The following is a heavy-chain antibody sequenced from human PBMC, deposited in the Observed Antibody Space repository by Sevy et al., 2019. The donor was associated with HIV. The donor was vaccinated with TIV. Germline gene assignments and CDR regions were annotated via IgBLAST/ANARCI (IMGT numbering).Heavy chain of an antibody. CDR1: GYTFTTYG. D-gene: IGHD4-17*01. J-gene: IGHJ6*03. V-gene: IGHV1-18*01. CDR3: AGHGDSLHDYGDYDQFYYYFQMDV. Sequence: ASVKVSCSASGYTFTTYGISWVRQAPGQGLEWMGWISAYNGNTNYAQKFRGRVIMTTDTSTSTAYMELRSLRSDDTAVYYCAGHGDSLHDYGDYDQFYYYFQMDVWGTGTTVTVSS. CDR2: ISAYNGNT.